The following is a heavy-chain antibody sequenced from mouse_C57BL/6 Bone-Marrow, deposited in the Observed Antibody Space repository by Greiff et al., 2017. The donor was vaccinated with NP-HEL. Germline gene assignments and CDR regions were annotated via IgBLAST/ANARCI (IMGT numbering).Heavy chain of an antibody. CDR2: FYPGSGSI. J-gene: IGHJ3*01. Sequence: QVQLQQSGAELVKPGASVKLSCKASGYTFTEYTIHWVKQRPGQGLEWIGWFYPGSGSIKYNEKFKDTATLTADKSSSTVYMELSSLTSEDSAVSFSARHEGFYYGTPWFAYWGKGTLVTVSA. V-gene: IGHV1-62-2*01. CDR3: ARHEGFYYGTPWFAY. D-gene: IGHD2-1*01. CDR1: GYTFTEYT.